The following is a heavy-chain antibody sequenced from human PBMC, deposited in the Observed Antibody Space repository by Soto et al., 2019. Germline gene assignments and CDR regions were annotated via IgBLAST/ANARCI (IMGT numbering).Heavy chain of an antibody. CDR3: ARAIGASEAF. D-gene: IGHD1-26*01. CDR1: GFSLSAYW. J-gene: IGHJ4*02. V-gene: IGHV3-7*04. Sequence: EVQLVESGGALVQPGGSLRLSCVASGFSLSAYWMHWVRQTPGKGLEWVATINQDGTQTYHVSSVRGRFSISRDNARNSLYLQMNSLGVEDTAVYFCARAIGASEAFWGQGTLVTVSP. CDR2: INQDGTQT.